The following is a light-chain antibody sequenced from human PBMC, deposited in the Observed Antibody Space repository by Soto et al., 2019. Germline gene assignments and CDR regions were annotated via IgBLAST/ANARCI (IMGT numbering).Light chain of an antibody. CDR2: KAS. Sequence: DIQMTQSPSTLSGSVGDRVTITCRASQTISSWLAWYQQKPGKAPKLLIYKASTLKSGVPSRFSGSGSGTEFTLTISSLQPDYFADYYCQHYNSNSEAFGQGTKVELK. CDR1: QTISSW. CDR3: QHYNSNSEA. J-gene: IGKJ1*01. V-gene: IGKV1-5*03.